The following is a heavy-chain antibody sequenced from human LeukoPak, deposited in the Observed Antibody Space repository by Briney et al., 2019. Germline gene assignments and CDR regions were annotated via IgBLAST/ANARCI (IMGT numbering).Heavy chain of an antibody. D-gene: IGHD3-10*01. Sequence: GGSLRLSCAASGFTFRSYWMAWVRQAPGKGLEWVSFISSSSSYIYYADSVKGRFTISRDNAKNSLYLQMNSLRAEDTAVYYCARGEYGSGSYHIDYWGQGTLVAVSS. V-gene: IGHV3-21*01. J-gene: IGHJ4*02. CDR2: ISSSSSYI. CDR3: ARGEYGSGSYHIDY. CDR1: GFTFRSYW.